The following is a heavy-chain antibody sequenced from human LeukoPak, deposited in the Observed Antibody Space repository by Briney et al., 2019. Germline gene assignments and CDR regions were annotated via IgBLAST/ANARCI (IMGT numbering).Heavy chain of an antibody. CDR2: ISSSSSYI. Sequence: PGGSLRLSCAASGFTFSSYSMNWVRQAPGKGLEWVSSISSSSSYIYYADSVKGRFTISRDNAKNSLYLQMNSLRAEDTAVYYCARRGDASHLPYPGIAFDIWGQGTVVTVSS. D-gene: IGHD1-1*01. V-gene: IGHV3-21*01. CDR3: ARRGDASHLPYPGIAFDI. J-gene: IGHJ3*02. CDR1: GFTFSSYS.